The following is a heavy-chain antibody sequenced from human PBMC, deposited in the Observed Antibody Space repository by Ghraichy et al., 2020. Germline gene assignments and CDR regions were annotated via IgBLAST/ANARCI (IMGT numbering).Heavy chain of an antibody. J-gene: IGHJ6*02. CDR1: GYTFTSYG. CDR2: ISAYNGNT. CDR3: ARDPFRANTVTTFRYGMDV. D-gene: IGHD4-17*01. Sequence: ASVKVSCKASGYTFTSYGISWVRRAPGQGLEWMGWISAYNGNTNYAQKLQGRVTMTTDTSTSTAYMELRSLRSDDTAVYYCARDPFRANTVTTFRYGMDVWGQGTTVTVSS. V-gene: IGHV1-18*01.